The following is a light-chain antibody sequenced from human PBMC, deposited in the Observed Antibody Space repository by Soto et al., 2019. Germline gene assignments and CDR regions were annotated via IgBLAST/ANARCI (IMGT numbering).Light chain of an antibody. J-gene: IGKJ2*01. CDR3: QHYHSSPLT. V-gene: IGKV3-20*01. Sequence: ETVLTQSPGTLSLSPGERATLSCRASTSLTSSYLAWHQQKPGQAPRLLIYGATSRATGIPARFSGSGSGTDFTLTISRLEPDDFSLYYCQHYHSSPLTFGHGTKLEIK. CDR2: GAT. CDR1: TSLTSSY.